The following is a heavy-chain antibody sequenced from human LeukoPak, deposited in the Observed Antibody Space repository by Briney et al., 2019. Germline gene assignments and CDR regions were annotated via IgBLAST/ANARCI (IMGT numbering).Heavy chain of an antibody. J-gene: IGHJ4*02. D-gene: IGHD3-22*01. V-gene: IGHV3-9*01. Sequence: QPGGSLRLSCAASGFTFDDYAMHWVRQAPGKGLEWVSGISWNSGSIGYADSVKGRFTISRDNAKNSLYLQMNSLRAEDTALYYCAKDGYGSSGYYYFDYWGQGTLVTVSS. CDR1: GFTFDDYA. CDR2: ISWNSGSI. CDR3: AKDGYGSSGYYYFDY.